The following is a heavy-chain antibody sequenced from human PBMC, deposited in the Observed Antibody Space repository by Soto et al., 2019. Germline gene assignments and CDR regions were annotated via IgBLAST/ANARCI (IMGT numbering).Heavy chain of an antibody. J-gene: IGHJ5*02. Sequence: SETLSLTCAVYGGSFSGYYWSWIRQPPGKGLEWIGEINHSGSTNYKWSLKSRLTISVDTSKDQFSLKLISVTAADTAVYYCARKYDSSGYYYAWGQGTLVT. CDR3: ARKYDSSGYYYA. CDR1: GGSFSGYY. CDR2: INHSGST. D-gene: IGHD3-22*01. V-gene: IGHV4-34*01.